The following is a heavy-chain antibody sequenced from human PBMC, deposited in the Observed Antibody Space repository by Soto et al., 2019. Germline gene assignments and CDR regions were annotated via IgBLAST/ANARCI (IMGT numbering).Heavy chain of an antibody. Sequence: EVQLLESGGGLVQPGGSLRLSCAASGFTFSSYAMSWVRQAPGKGLEWVSAISGSGGSTYYADSVKGRFTISRDNSKNTLYLQMNSLRAEDTAVYYCAKDSLYYISSWYEVYYFDYWGQGTLVTVSS. CDR3: AKDSLYYISSWYEVYYFDY. CDR2: ISGSGGST. J-gene: IGHJ4*02. V-gene: IGHV3-23*01. CDR1: GFTFSSYA. D-gene: IGHD6-13*01.